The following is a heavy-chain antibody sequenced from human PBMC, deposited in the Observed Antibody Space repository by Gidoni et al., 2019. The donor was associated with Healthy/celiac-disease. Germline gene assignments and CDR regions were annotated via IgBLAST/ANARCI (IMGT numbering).Heavy chain of an antibody. CDR1: GFTFSSFA. D-gene: IGHD3-10*01. Sequence: EVQMLESGGGLVQHGGSLRLPCAASGFTFSSFAMSWVRQAPGKGLEWVSAISGSGGSTYYADSVKGRFTISRDNSKNTLYLQMNSLRAEDTAVYYCAKGRPEYYYGSGSFDYWGQGTLVTVSS. CDR3: AKGRPEYYYGSGSFDY. J-gene: IGHJ4*02. V-gene: IGHV3-23*01. CDR2: ISGSGGST.